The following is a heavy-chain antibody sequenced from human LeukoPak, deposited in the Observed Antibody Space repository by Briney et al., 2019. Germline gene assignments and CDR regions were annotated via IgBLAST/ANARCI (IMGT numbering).Heavy chain of an antibody. V-gene: IGHV4-39*01. CDR1: GASITSISDY. J-gene: IGHJ4*02. Sequence: SETLSLTCTVSGASITSISDYWGWFRQPPGKGLEWIGSIRYSGTTYHSLSLRSRLTMSIDTSKNQFSLKLSSVTAADTAVYHCARHYYGSDVWGYYFDNWGQGTLVAVSS. D-gene: IGHD3-22*01. CDR2: IRYSGTT. CDR3: ARHYYGSDVWGYYFDN.